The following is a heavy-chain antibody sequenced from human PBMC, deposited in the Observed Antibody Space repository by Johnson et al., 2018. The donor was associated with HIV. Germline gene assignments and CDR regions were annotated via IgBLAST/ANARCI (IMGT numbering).Heavy chain of an antibody. D-gene: IGHD2-21*01. CDR2: IYSGGRT. V-gene: IGHV3-66*01. J-gene: IGHJ3*01. CDR3: ARDPITPYERGPDAFDV. CDR1: GFTVSNNF. Sequence: VQLVESGGGLVQPGRSLRLSCAASGFTVSNNFMSWVRQAPGKGLEWVSVIYSGGRTYYTDSVKGRFTISRDTAKNTLYLQMNSLRVEDTAVYYCARDPITPYERGPDAFDVWGQGTVVTVSS.